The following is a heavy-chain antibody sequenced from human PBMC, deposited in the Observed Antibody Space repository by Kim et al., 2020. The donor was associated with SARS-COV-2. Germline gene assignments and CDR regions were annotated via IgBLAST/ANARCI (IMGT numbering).Heavy chain of an antibody. CDR3: AKAPLDYYYDSSGYYWGY. Sequence: KARLTISGDNSKNTLYLQMNSLRAEDTAVYYCAKAPLDYYYDSSGYYWGYWGQGTLVTVSS. J-gene: IGHJ4*02. D-gene: IGHD3-22*01. V-gene: IGHV3-23*01.